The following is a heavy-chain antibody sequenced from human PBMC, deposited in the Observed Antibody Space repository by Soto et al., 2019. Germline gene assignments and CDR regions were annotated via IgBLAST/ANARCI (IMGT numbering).Heavy chain of an antibody. CDR3: ARSPQGYRGGPTEHFDY. Sequence: GSLRLSCAASGFTFSSYGMHWVRQAPGKGLEWVAVISYDGSNKYYADSVKGRFTISRDNSKNTLYLQMNSLRAEDTAVYYCARSPQGYRGGPTEHFDYWGQGTLVTVSS. D-gene: IGHD3-10*01. CDR2: ISYDGSNK. V-gene: IGHV3-30*03. CDR1: GFTFSSYG. J-gene: IGHJ4*02.